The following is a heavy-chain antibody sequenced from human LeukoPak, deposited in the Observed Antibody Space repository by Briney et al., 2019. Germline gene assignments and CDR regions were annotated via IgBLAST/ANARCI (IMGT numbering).Heavy chain of an antibody. D-gene: IGHD2-2*01. CDR1: GYTFTSYG. CDR3: ARDKGYCSSTSCPRYYYYYYMNV. J-gene: IGHJ6*03. CDR2: ISAYTCNT. Sequence: GASVKVSCKASGYTFTSYGISWVRQAPGQGLEWMGWISAYTCNTNYAQTLQGRVTMTTDTSTSTAYMELRSLRSDDTAVYYCARDKGYCSSTSCPRYYYYYYMNVWGKGTTVTVSS. V-gene: IGHV1-18*01.